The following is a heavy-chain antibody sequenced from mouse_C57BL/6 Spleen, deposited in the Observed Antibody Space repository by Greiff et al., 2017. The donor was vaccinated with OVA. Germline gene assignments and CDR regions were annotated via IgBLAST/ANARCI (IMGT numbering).Heavy chain of an antibody. D-gene: IGHD1-1*01. V-gene: IGHV5-17*01. CDR3: ARKEYYGSSYDYYAMDY. J-gene: IGHJ4*01. CDR1: GFTFSDYG. CDR2: ISSGSSTI. Sequence: EVMLVESGGGLVKPGGSLKLSCAASGFTFSDYGMHWVRQAPEKGLEWVAYISSGSSTIYYADTVKGRFTISRDNAKNTLFLQMTSLRSEDTAMYYCARKEYYGSSYDYYAMDYWGQGTSVTVSS.